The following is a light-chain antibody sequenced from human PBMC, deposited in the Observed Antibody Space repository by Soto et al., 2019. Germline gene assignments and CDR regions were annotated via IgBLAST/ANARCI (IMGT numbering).Light chain of an antibody. CDR3: QQTYSIPWT. V-gene: IGKV1-39*01. CDR2: TAS. J-gene: IGKJ1*01. Sequence: DIQMTQSPSSLSASVRDRVTITCRASQSIGRYLNWYQQKPGKAARLLIYTASTLQSGVPSRFSGSEAGTDFILTISTLQPEDFATYYCQQTYSIPWTFGQGTEVEIK. CDR1: QSIGRY.